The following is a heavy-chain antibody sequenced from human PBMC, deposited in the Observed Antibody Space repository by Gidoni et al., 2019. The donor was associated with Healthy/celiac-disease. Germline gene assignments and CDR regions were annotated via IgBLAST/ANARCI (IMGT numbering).Heavy chain of an antibody. D-gene: IGHD1-26*01. V-gene: IGHV4-34*01. CDR3: ARVRYSGSYYYYYGMDV. J-gene: IGHJ6*02. Sequence: QVQLQQWGAGLSKPSETLSLTCAVYGGSFSGYYWSWIRQPPGKGLEWIGEINHSGSTNYNPSLKSRVTISVDTSKNQFSLKLSSVTAADTAVYYCARVRYSGSYYYYYGMDVWGQGTTVTVSS. CDR1: GGSFSGYY. CDR2: INHSGST.